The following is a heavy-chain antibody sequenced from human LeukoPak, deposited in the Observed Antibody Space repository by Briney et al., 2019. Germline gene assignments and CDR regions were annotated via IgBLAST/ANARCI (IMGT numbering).Heavy chain of an antibody. V-gene: IGHV3-30*02. CDR2: IWPDGSKK. D-gene: IGHD6-25*01. CDR3: AKISSSAESNFDY. Sequence: PAGSLRLSCAASGFTFSTYAMHWVRQAPGKGLEWVAFIWPDGSKKYYADSVKGRFAISRENSKNTVYLQMNDLRPEDTALYFCAKISSSAESNFDYWGQGTLLRVSS. CDR1: GFTFSTYA. J-gene: IGHJ4*02.